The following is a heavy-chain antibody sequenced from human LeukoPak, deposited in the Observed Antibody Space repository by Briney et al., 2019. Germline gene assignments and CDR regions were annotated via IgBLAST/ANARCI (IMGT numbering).Heavy chain of an antibody. CDR3: ARDTRERTTVNYYYYYMDV. CDR1: GFTFSDYY. Sequence: GGSLRLSCAASGFTFSDYYMSWIRQAPGKGLEWVSYISSSSSTIYYADSVKGRFTISRDNAKNSLYLQMNSLRAEDTAVYYCARDTRERTTVNYYYYYMDVWGKGTTVTVSS. D-gene: IGHD4-17*01. V-gene: IGHV3-11*04. CDR2: ISSSSSTI. J-gene: IGHJ6*03.